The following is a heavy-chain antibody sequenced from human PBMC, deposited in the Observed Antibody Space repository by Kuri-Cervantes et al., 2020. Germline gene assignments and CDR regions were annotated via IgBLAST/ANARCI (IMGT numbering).Heavy chain of an antibody. V-gene: IGHV4-39*01. D-gene: IGHD3-10*01. CDR2: IYYSGST. J-gene: IGHJ4*02. CDR3: ARSCGSGSFDY. CDR1: GGSTSSSSYY. Sequence: GSLRLSCTVSGGSTSSSSYYWGWIRQPPGKGLEWIGSIYYSGSTYYNPSLKSRVTISVDTSKNQFSLKLSSVTAADTAVYYCARSCGSGSFDYWGQGNLVTVSS.